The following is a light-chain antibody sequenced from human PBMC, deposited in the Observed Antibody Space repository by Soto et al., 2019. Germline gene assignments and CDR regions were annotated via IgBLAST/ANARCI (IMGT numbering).Light chain of an antibody. V-gene: IGKV2-28*01. J-gene: IGKJ1*01. CDR3: MQALQTPWT. CDR1: QSLLHSNGYNY. CDR2: LGS. Sequence: DIVMTQSPLSLPVTPGEPASISCRSSQSLLHSNGYNYLDWYLQKPGQSPQLLLHLGSNRASGVPDRLRGSGAGTDFTLKISRVEAEDVAVYYCMQALQTPWTFGQGTKVEIK.